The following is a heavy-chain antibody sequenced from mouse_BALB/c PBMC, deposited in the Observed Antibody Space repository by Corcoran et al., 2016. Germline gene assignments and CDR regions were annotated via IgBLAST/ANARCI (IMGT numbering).Heavy chain of an antibody. CDR2: INPYNDGT. CDR3: ERLYPGIAMDY. Sequence: EVQLQQSGPELVKPGASVKMSCKASGYIFTSYVMHWVKQKPGQGLEWIGYINPYNDGTKYNEKFKGKATLTSDKSSSTAYMELSSLTSEDSAVYYCERLYPGIAMDYWGQGTSVTVSS. CDR1: GYIFTSYV. J-gene: IGHJ4*01. V-gene: IGHV1S136*01.